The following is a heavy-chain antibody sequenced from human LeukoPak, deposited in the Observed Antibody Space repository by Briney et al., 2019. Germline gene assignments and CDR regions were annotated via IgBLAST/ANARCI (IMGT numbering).Heavy chain of an antibody. CDR3: ARGEMATIDY. Sequence: PSQTLSLTCTVSGGSISSGGYYWSWIRQPPGKGLEWIGYIYHSGSTYYNPSLKSRVTISVDRSKSQFSLKLSSVTAADTAVYYCARGEMATIDYWGQGTLVTVSS. CDR2: IYHSGST. CDR1: GGSISSGGYY. D-gene: IGHD5-24*01. J-gene: IGHJ4*02. V-gene: IGHV4-30-2*01.